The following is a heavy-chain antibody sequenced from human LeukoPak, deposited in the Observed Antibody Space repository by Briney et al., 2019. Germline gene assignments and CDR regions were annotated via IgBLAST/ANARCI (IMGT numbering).Heavy chain of an antibody. CDR1: GFNFSDSR. CDR3: VRGDWYFES. D-gene: IGHD2-21*01. V-gene: IGHV3-7*04. Sequence: GGSLRLSCATSGFNFSDSRMTWARQAPGKGLQWVANINRDGTEKHFLDSVEGRFTISRDNAKKSLYLQMSSLRPQDTALYFCVRGDWYFESWGQGTLVTVSS. J-gene: IGHJ4*02. CDR2: INRDGTEK.